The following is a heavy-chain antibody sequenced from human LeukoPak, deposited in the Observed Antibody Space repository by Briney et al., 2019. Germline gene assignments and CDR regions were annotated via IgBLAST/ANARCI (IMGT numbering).Heavy chain of an antibody. CDR3: AREWEPYYYMDV. V-gene: IGHV1-2*02. D-gene: IGHD1-26*01. CDR1: GYTFTDYY. J-gene: IGHJ6*03. Sequence: ASVKVSCKSSGYTFTDYYVHWVRQAPGQGLEWMGWINPKSGGTSSAQKFQGRVTMTRDTSISTAYMELSRLRSDDTAVYYCAREWEPYYYMDVWGKGTTVTISS. CDR2: INPKSGGT.